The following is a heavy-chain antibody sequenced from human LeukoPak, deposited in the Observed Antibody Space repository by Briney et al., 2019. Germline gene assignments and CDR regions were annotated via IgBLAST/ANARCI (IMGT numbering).Heavy chain of an antibody. CDR2: IIPIFGTA. D-gene: IGHD6-6*01. V-gene: IGHV1-69*05. Sequence: ASVKVSCKASGGTFSSYAISWVRQAPGQGLEWMGGIIPIFGTANYARKFQGRVTITTDESTSTAYMELSSLRSEDTAVYYCARGREQLVTATFDYWGQGTLVTVSS. CDR1: GGTFSSYA. CDR3: ARGREQLVTATFDY. J-gene: IGHJ4*02.